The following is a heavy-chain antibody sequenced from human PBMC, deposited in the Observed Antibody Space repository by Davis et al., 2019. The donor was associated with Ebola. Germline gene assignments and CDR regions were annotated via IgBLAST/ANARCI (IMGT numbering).Heavy chain of an antibody. CDR2: INWNGGST. J-gene: IGHJ4*02. CDR1: GFTFDDYG. Sequence: GESLKISCAASGFTFDDYGMNWVRQAPGKGLEWVSAINWNGGSTGYVDSVKGRFTISRDNAKNSLYLQMNSLRAEDTAVYYCTRGRHSEPTYDDYWGQGTLVTVSS. V-gene: IGHV3-20*04. CDR3: TRGRHSEPTYDDY. D-gene: IGHD2/OR15-2a*01.